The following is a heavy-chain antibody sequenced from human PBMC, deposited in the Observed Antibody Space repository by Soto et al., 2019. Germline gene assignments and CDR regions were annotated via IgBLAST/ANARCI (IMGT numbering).Heavy chain of an antibody. CDR2: INSDGTTT. J-gene: IGHJ4*02. CDR3: VRDIR. Sequence: EVQLVESGGGLVQPGGSLRLSCAASGFTFNNFWMYWVRQTPEKGLVWVSGINSDGTTTIYADSVKGRFTISRDNAKNTLHLLMNSLTVEDTAIYFCVRDIRWGQGTLVTVSS. CDR1: GFTFNNFW. V-gene: IGHV3-74*01.